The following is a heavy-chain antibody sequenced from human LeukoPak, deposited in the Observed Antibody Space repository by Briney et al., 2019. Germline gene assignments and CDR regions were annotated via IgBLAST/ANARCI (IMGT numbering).Heavy chain of an antibody. V-gene: IGHV3-23*01. CDR3: AKDLSWQLVNYFDY. CDR2: ISGSGGAT. CDR1: GFTFSSYG. J-gene: IGHJ4*02. Sequence: GGSLRLSCAASGFTFSSYGMSWVRQAPGKGLEWVSAISGSGGATYYADSVKGRFTISRDKSRNTLYLQMNSLRAEDTAVYCCAKDLSWQLVNYFDYWGQGTLVTVSS. D-gene: IGHD6-6*01.